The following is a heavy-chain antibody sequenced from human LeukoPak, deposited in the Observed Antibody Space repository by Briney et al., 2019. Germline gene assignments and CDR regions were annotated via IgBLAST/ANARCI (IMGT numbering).Heavy chain of an antibody. J-gene: IGHJ4*02. CDR2: FNPNSGAT. Sequence: GASVKVSCKASGYTFTGNYLHWVRQAPGQGLEWMGWFNPNSGATNYAQKFQDRVTMTGDTSISTAYMELSRLRSDDTAVYYCTRVVPSLSWGQGTLVTVSS. CDR3: TRVVPSLS. D-gene: IGHD1-26*01. CDR1: GYTFTGNY. V-gene: IGHV1-2*02.